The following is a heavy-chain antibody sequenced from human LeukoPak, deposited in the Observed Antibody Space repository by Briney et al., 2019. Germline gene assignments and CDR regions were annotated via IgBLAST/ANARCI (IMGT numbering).Heavy chain of an antibody. CDR3: ASALKRGSAGTLIDH. Sequence: GASVKVSCKASGYSFTSHDINWVRQATGQGLEWMGWMNPNSGNTGYAQKFQDRVTMTRNTSISTAYLELSSLGSEDTAVYYCASALKRGSAGTLIDHWGQGTLVTVSS. V-gene: IGHV1-8*01. D-gene: IGHD6-13*01. CDR2: MNPNSGNT. CDR1: GYSFTSHD. J-gene: IGHJ4*02.